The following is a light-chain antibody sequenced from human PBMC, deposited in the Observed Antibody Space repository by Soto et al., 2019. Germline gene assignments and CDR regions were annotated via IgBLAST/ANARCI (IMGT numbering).Light chain of an antibody. CDR2: GAS. V-gene: IGKV3-15*01. Sequence: EIVLTQSPATLSLSPGERDTLSCRASQSVSSSLAWYQQRPGQAPRLLIYGASTRATGIPARFSGSGSGTEFTLTISSLQSEDFAVYYCQQYNNWPPWTFGQGTKVDIK. CDR3: QQYNNWPPWT. CDR1: QSVSSS. J-gene: IGKJ1*01.